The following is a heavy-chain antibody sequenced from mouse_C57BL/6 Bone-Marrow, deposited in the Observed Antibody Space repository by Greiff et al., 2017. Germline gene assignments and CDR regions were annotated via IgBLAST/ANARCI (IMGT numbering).Heavy chain of an antibody. D-gene: IGHD2-1*01. CDR1: GFSLTSYG. V-gene: IGHV2-2*01. Sequence: VQLQQSGPGLVQPSQCLSITCTVSGFSLTSYGVHWVRQSPGKGLEWLGVIWSGGSTDYNAAFISRLSISKDNSKSQVFFKMNSLQADDTAIYYCARGAYGIFAYWGQGTLVTVSA. CDR2: IWSGGST. J-gene: IGHJ3*01. CDR3: ARGAYGIFAY.